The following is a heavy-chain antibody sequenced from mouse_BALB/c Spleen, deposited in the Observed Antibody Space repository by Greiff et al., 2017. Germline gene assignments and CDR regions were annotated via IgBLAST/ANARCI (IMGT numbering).Heavy chain of an antibody. J-gene: IGHJ4*01. CDR3: APTTPLYAMDY. Sequence: VQLQQSGPELVKPGASVKISCKASGYSFTGYYMHWVKQSHVKSLEWIGRINPYNGATSYNQNFKDKASLTVDKSSSTAYMEIHSLTSEDSAVYYCAPTTPLYAMDYWGQGTSVTVSS. CDR2: INPYNGAT. CDR1: GYSFTGYY. V-gene: IGHV1-31*01. D-gene: IGHD2-10*01.